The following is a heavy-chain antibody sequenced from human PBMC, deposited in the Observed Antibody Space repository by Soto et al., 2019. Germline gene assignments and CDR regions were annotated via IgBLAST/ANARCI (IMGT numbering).Heavy chain of an antibody. CDR3: ARGLPNFSSFDS. J-gene: IGHJ4*02. D-gene: IGHD5-12*01. CDR1: GFTFSSYW. CDR2: VSSDGSST. Sequence: EVQLVESGGGLVQPGGSLRLSCAASGFTFSSYWMHWIRQAPGKGLVWVSRVSSDGSSTVYANSVKGRLTISRDNAKNTLYLQMNSLSDEDTAVYYCARGLPNFSSFDSWGQGTLVTVSS. V-gene: IGHV3-74*01.